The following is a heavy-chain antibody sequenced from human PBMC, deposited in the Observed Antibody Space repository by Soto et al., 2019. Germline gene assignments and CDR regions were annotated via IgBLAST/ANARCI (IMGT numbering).Heavy chain of an antibody. J-gene: IGHJ5*02. CDR2: INHSGST. V-gene: IGHV4-34*01. Sequence: SETLSLTCAVYGGSFSGYYWSWIRQPPGKGLEWIGEINHSGSTNYNPSLKSRVTISVDTSKNQFSLKLSSVTAADTAVYYCARGWGIVVVPAAIIWFDPWGQGTLVTVSS. D-gene: IGHD2-2*01. CDR1: GGSFSGYY. CDR3: ARGWGIVVVPAAIIWFDP.